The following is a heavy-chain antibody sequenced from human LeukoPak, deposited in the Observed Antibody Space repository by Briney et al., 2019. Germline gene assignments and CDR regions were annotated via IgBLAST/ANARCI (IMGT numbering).Heavy chain of an antibody. D-gene: IGHD2-2*02. CDR1: GFTFSGSA. CDR3: ASGGGVYCSSTSCYNDHDY. Sequence: GGSLKLSCAASGFTFSGSAMHWVRQASGKGLEWVAFIRYDGSNKYYADSVKGRFTISRDNSKNTLYLQMNSLRAEDTAVYYYASGGGVYCSSTSCYNDHDYWGQGTLVTVSS. CDR2: IRYDGSNK. J-gene: IGHJ4*02. V-gene: IGHV3-30*02.